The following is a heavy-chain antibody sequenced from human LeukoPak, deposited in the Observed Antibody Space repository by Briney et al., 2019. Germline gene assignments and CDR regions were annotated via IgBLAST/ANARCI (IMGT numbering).Heavy chain of an antibody. CDR3: VRAYGEYSLDY. D-gene: IGHD4-17*01. V-gene: IGHV4-59*01. J-gene: IGHJ4*02. CDR1: GGSISSYY. Sequence: SETLSLTCTVSGGSISSYYWSWIRQPPGKGLEWIGYFYYSGSTNYNPSLKSRVTISVDTSKNQFSLKLSSVTAADTAVYYCVRAYGEYSLDYWGQGILVTVSS. CDR2: FYYSGST.